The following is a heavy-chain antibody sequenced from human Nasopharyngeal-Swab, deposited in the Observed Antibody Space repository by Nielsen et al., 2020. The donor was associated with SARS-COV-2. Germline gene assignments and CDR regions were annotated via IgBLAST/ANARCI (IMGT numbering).Heavy chain of an antibody. CDR3: ARERDGMDV. V-gene: IGHV3-48*03. CDR2: ISSSGSTI. Sequence: GGSLRLSCAASGFTFSSYEMNWVRRAPGKGLEWVSYISSSGSTIYYADSVKGRFTISRDNAKNSLYLQMNSLRAEDTAVYYCARERDGMDVWGQGTTVTVSS. CDR1: GFTFSSYE. J-gene: IGHJ6*02.